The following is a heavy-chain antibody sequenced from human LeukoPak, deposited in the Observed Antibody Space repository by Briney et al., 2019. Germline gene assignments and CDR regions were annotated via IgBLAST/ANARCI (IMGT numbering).Heavy chain of an antibody. CDR2: ISAYNGNT. D-gene: IGHD2-15*01. J-gene: IGHJ4*02. CDR3: ARGDCSGGSCYFDFDY. CDR1: GYTFTSYG. V-gene: IGHV1-18*01. Sequence: ASVKVSCKASGYTFTSYGISWVRQAPGQGLEWMGRISAYNGNTNYAQKLQGRVTMTTDTSTSTAYMELRSLRSDDTAVYYCARGDCSGGSCYFDFDYWGQGTLVTVSS.